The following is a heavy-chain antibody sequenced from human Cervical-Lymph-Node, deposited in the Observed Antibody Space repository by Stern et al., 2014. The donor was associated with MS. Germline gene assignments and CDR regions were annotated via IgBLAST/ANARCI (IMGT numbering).Heavy chain of an antibody. CDR2: IIPVFATT. Sequence: QVQLVQSGAEVKKPGSSVKVSCKASGGTFNNYAMNWVRQAPGQGLEWMGGIIPVFATTNYAQKCQGRVTITADESTSTAYMELSSLRSEDTAVYYCVRTTHLLHPSGSWGQGTLITVSS. CDR3: VRTTHLLHPSGS. CDR1: GGTFNNYA. V-gene: IGHV1-69*01. J-gene: IGHJ5*02. D-gene: IGHD2-2*02.